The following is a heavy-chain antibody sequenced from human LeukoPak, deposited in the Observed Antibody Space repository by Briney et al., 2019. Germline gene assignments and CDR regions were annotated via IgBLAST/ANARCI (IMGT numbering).Heavy chain of an antibody. CDR3: AREHYDYVWGSYRYTEDYFDY. CDR1: GFTFSSYS. J-gene: IGHJ4*02. Sequence: GSLRLSCAASGFTFSSYSMHWVRQAPGKGLEWVSYISSSSSTIYYADSVKGRFTISRDNAKNSLYLQMNSLRDEDTAVYYCAREHYDYVWGSYRYTEDYFDYWGQGTLVTVSS. CDR2: ISSSSSTI. D-gene: IGHD3-16*02. V-gene: IGHV3-48*02.